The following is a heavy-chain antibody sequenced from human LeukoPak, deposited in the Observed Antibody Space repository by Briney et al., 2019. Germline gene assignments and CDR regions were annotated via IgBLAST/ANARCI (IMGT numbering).Heavy chain of an antibody. Sequence: PGGSLRLSCAASGFTLSSYSMNWVRQAPGKGLEWVSSISSSSYIYYADSVKGRFTISRDNAKNSLYLQMNSLRAENTAVYYCARTYCSSTSCYDTRYYYYGMDVWGQGTTVTVSS. V-gene: IGHV3-21*01. D-gene: IGHD2-2*01. CDR1: GFTLSSYS. CDR3: ARTYCSSTSCYDTRYYYYGMDV. CDR2: ISSSSYI. J-gene: IGHJ6*02.